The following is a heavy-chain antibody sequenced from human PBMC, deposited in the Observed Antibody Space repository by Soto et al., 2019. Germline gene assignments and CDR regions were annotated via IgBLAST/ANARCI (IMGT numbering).Heavy chain of an antibody. D-gene: IGHD3-16*02. J-gene: IGHJ6*02. CDR2: IYYSGST. CDR3: ARGVEDDYVWGSYLNPYYYYGMDV. Sequence: SETLSLTCTVSGGSISSYYWSWIRQPPGKGLEWIGYIYYSGSTNHNPSLKSRVTISVDTSKNQFSLKLSSVTAADTAVYYCARGVEDDYVWGSYLNPYYYYGMDVWGQGTTVTVSS. V-gene: IGHV4-59*01. CDR1: GGSISSYY.